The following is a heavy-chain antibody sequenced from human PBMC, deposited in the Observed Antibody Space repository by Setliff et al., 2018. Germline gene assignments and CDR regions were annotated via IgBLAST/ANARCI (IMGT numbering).Heavy chain of an antibody. V-gene: IGHV1-2*02. Sequence: ASVKVSCKASGYTFTAYYIHWVRQAPGQGLEWMGWINPRTGVTNYAQKFQGRVTMTRDTSITTVSMDLSSLKSDDTAVYYCARGTDYHGSGSYWAKDVWGKGTTVTVSS. CDR1: GYTFTAYY. J-gene: IGHJ6*04. CDR2: INPRTGVT. D-gene: IGHD3-10*01. CDR3: ARGTDYHGSGSYWAKDV.